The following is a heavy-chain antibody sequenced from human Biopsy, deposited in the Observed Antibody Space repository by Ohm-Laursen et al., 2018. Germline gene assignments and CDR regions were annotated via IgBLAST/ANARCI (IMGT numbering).Heavy chain of an antibody. Sequence: SLRLSCAASGFTFSSYGIHWVRQAPGKGLEWVAVIWYDGSNKYSADSVKGRFSISGDNAQNSLYLHMNSLRAEDTAVYYCARLNSGTYDASDLWGQGTMVIVSS. J-gene: IGHJ3*01. V-gene: IGHV3-33*01. CDR3: ARLNSGTYDASDL. CDR1: GFTFSSYG. CDR2: IWYDGSNK. D-gene: IGHD1-26*01.